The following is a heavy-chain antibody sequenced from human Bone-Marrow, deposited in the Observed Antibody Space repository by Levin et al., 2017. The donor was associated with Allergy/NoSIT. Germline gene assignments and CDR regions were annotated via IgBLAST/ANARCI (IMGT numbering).Heavy chain of an antibody. Sequence: SVKVSCKASGGTFSSYGISWVRQAPGQGLEWMGRIIPVVGVVKSPQKFQGRVTITADKSTSTAYMELRSLRSEDTAIYYCARDVGNYYDSSGLLVWGQGTLVTVSS. CDR2: IIPVVGVV. V-gene: IGHV1-69*04. CDR3: ARDVGNYYDSSGLLV. CDR1: GGTFSSYG. D-gene: IGHD3-22*01. J-gene: IGHJ4*02.